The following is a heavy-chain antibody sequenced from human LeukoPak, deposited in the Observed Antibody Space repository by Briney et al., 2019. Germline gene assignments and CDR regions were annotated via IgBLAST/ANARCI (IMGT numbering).Heavy chain of an antibody. V-gene: IGHV4-31*03. CDR3: ARGWSSGWFDY. CDR1: GGSISSGGYY. CDR2: IYYSGST. Sequence: SETLSLTCTVSGGSISSGGYYWSWIRQHPGKGLEWIGYIYYSGSTYYNPSLKSRVTISVDTSKNQFPLKLSSVTAADTAVYYCARGWSSGWFDYWGQGTLVTVSS. J-gene: IGHJ4*02. D-gene: IGHD6-19*01.